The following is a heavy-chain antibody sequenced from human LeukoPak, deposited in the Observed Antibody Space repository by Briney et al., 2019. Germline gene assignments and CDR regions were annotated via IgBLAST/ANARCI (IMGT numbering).Heavy chain of an antibody. V-gene: IGHV3-21*01. CDR3: ARDGARAAAGPGDWYFDL. CDR2: FSGTSTYI. J-gene: IGHJ2*01. Sequence: PGGSLRLSCVASGFTFSNYNMYWVRQAPGKGLEWVSSFSGTSTYIYYADSVKGRFTISRDNAKNSLFLQMNSLRAEDTGVYYCARDGARAAAGPGDWYFDLWGRGTLVTVSS. CDR1: GFTFSNYN. D-gene: IGHD6-13*01.